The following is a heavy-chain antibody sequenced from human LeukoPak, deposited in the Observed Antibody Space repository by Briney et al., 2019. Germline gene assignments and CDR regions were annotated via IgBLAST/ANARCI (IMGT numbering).Heavy chain of an antibody. V-gene: IGHV3-7*01. Sequence: GGSLRLPCEVSGFTFNRYWMSWVRQAPGKGLEWVANINQDGSEKYYVDSVKGRFTMSRDNAKNLLYLQMNSLRGEDRAVYYWARGRSSVDYWGEGTLVTVSS. CDR3: ARGRSSVDY. D-gene: IGHD6-19*01. CDR2: INQDGSEK. CDR1: GFTFNRYW. J-gene: IGHJ4*02.